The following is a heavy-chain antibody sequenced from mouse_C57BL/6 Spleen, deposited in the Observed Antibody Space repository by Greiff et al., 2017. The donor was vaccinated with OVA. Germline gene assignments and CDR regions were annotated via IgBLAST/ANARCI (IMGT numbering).Heavy chain of an antibody. Sequence: VKLQESGPELVKPGASVKISCKASGYAFSSSWMNWVKQRPGKGLEWIGRIYPGDGDTNYNGKFKGKATLTADKSSSTAYMQLSSLTSEDSAVYFCARPHDYGAWFAYWGQGTLVTVSA. V-gene: IGHV1-82*01. CDR1: GYAFSSSW. CDR3: ARPHDYGAWFAY. CDR2: IYPGDGDT. D-gene: IGHD2-4*01. J-gene: IGHJ3*01.